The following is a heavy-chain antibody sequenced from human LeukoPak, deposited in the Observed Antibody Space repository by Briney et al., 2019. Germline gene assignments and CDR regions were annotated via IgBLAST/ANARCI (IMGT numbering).Heavy chain of an antibody. CDR1: GFTFSSYA. D-gene: IGHD2-2*01. J-gene: IGHJ5*02. CDR3: AKAIGQVIPAETRWCDP. V-gene: IGHV3-23*01. Sequence: GGSLRLSCAASGFTFSSYAMTWVRQAPGQGLEWVSTISDGGLATYYADSVKGRFTISKDHSKNTLYLQMNSLRAEDTATYYCAKAIGQVIPAETRWCDPWGQGTLVTVSS. CDR2: ISDGGLAT.